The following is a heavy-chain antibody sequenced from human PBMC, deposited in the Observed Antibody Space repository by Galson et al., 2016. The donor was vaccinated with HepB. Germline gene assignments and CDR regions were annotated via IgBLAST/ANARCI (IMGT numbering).Heavy chain of an antibody. CDR3: ASHPVAGQH. CDR1: GFTVSNNY. J-gene: IGHJ1*01. Sequence: SLRLSCAVSGFTVSNNYMSWVRQAPGKGLEGVSVIYSGGNAYYADSVRGRFTTSRDSSKNTLYLQMSSLRVEDTAVYHCASHPVAGQHWGQGTQVTVSS. CDR2: IYSGGNA. D-gene: IGHD6-19*01. V-gene: IGHV3-66*04.